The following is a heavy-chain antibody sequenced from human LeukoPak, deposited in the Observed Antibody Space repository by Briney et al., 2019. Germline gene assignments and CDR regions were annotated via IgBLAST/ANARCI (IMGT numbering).Heavy chain of an antibody. CDR2: IYDYGST. V-gene: IGHV4-59*12. Sequence: SETLSLTCTVSSGSISTYYWSWIRQPPGKGLEWIGYIYDYGSTIINPSLKSRVTISVDTSKNQFSLKLSSVTAADTAVYYCARETSGSKDAFDIWGQGTMVTVSS. CDR3: ARETSGSKDAFDI. CDR1: SGSISTYY. J-gene: IGHJ3*02. D-gene: IGHD1-26*01.